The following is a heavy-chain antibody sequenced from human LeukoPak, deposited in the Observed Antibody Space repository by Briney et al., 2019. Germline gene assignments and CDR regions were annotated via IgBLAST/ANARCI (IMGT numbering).Heavy chain of an antibody. V-gene: IGHV3-23*01. CDR1: GFTFSNYA. CDR3: ARDVRGYRRPLHY. J-gene: IGHJ4*02. Sequence: GGSLRLSCAASGFTFSNYAMNWVRQSPGKGLEWVSGISGSGDRTYIADSVEGRFTVSRDNSANTMYLQMDSLRVDDTAIYYCARDVRGYRRPLHYWGQGTLVTVSS. D-gene: IGHD5-12*01. CDR2: ISGSGDRT.